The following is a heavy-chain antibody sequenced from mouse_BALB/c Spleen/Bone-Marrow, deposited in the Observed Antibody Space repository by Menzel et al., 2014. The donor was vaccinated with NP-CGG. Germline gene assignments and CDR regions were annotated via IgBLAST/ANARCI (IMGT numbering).Heavy chain of an antibody. J-gene: IGHJ4*01. CDR2: INPGSGGT. Sequence: QVQLQQSGAELVRPGTSVKVSCKASGYAFTNYLIEWVKQRPGQGLGWIGVINPGSGGTNYNEKFKGRATLTADKSSSTAYMQLSSLTSDDSAVYFCARSGYGNYFYAMDYWGQGTSVTVSS. CDR1: GYAFTNYL. D-gene: IGHD2-10*02. CDR3: ARSGYGNYFYAMDY. V-gene: IGHV1-54*01.